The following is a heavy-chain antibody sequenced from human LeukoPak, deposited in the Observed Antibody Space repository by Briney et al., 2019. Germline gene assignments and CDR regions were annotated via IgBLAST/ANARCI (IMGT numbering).Heavy chain of an antibody. J-gene: IGHJ3*02. Sequence: GGSLRLSCAAFGFTVSSNYMSWVRQAPGKGLEWVSEIYSDGSTYYAASVKGRFSISRDNSKNTLYVQMNSLRAEDTAVYYCARGRRYCSIWGQGTMVTVSS. CDR1: GFTVSSNY. V-gene: IGHV3-53*01. CDR2: IYSDGST. CDR3: ARGRRYCSI. D-gene: IGHD2-15*01.